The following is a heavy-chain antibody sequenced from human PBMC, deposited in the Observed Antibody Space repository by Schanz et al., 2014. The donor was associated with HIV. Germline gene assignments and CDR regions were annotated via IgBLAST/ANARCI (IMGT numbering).Heavy chain of an antibody. D-gene: IGHD3-3*01. CDR2: IKSKTGGGTT. Sequence: EVQVVESGGGLVKPGGSLRLSCAPSGFPFGYAWMSWVRQAPGKGLEWVGLIKSKTGGGTTDYAAPVKGRFTISRDDSKNTLYLQMNSLKTEDTAVYFCTTRRVLGVVQDFWGRGTLVTVSS. J-gene: IGHJ4*02. CDR1: GFPFGYAW. CDR3: TTRRVLGVVQDF. V-gene: IGHV3-15*01.